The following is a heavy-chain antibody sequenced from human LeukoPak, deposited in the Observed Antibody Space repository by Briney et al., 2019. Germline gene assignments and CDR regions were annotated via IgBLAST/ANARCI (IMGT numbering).Heavy chain of an antibody. CDR2: ISYDGSNK. D-gene: IGHD5-24*01. J-gene: IGHJ3*02. CDR3: ARAHRYRDGYNQRWEAFDI. Sequence: GGSLRLSCAASGFTFSSYGMHWVRQAPGKGLEWVAVISYDGSNKYYADSVKGRFTISRDNSKNTLYLQMNSLRAEDTAVYYCARAHRYRDGYNQRWEAFDIWGQGTMVTVSS. V-gene: IGHV3-30*03. CDR1: GFTFSSYG.